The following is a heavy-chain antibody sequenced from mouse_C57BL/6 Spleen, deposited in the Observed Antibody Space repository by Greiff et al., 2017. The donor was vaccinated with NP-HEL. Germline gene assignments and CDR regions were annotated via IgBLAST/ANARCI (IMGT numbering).Heavy chain of an antibody. Sequence: QVQLQQPGAELVKPGASVKLSCKASGYTFTSFWMHWVKQRPGQGLEWIGMIHPNSGSTNYNEKFKSKATLTVDKSSSTAYMQLSSLTSEDSAVYYCAALYYGLDYFDYWGQGTTLTVSS. CDR1: GYTFTSFW. CDR3: AALYYGLDYFDY. D-gene: IGHD1-1*01. V-gene: IGHV1-64*01. CDR2: IHPNSGST. J-gene: IGHJ2*01.